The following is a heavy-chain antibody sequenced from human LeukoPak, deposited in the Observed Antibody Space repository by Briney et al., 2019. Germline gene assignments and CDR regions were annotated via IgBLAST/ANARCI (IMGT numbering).Heavy chain of an antibody. CDR2: IWYDGSNK. D-gene: IGHD6-19*01. J-gene: IGHJ4*02. CDR3: ARDFSSGWVDY. CDR1: GFTFSSYG. Sequence: GRSLRLSCAASGFTFSSYGMHWVRQAPGKGLEWVAVIWYDGSNKFYADSVKGRFTISRDNSRNTLYLQMSSLRVEDTAVYYCARDFSSGWVDYWGQGTLVTVSS. V-gene: IGHV3-33*01.